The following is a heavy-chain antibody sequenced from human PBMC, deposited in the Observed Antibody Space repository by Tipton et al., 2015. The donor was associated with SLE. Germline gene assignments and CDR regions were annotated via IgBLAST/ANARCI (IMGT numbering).Heavy chain of an antibody. D-gene: IGHD4-17*01. CDR2: IQSKTDGGTT. J-gene: IGHJ6*02. V-gene: IGHV3-15*01. CDR3: TTDPIKKILTDYGDYFDAFLI. Sequence: SLRLSCAASEFTFSHARMSWVRQAPGKGLEWVGRIQSKTDGGTTDYAAPAKGRFTILRDDSQNTLYLQMNSLKTEDTGFYYCTTDPIKKILTDYGDYFDAFLIWGQGTTVTVTS. CDR1: EFTFSHAR.